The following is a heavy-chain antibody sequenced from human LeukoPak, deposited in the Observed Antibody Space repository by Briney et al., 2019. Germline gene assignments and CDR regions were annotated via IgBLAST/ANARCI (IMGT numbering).Heavy chain of an antibody. CDR3: ARITISDYYYYYMDV. J-gene: IGHJ6*03. Sequence: PSETLSLTCTVSGGSISSYYWSWIRQPPGKGLERIGYIYSSGSTNYNPSLKSRVTMPVDTSKNQFSLKLSSVTAADTAVYYCARITISDYYYYYMDVWGKGTTVTVSS. V-gene: IGHV4-59*12. CDR2: IYSSGST. CDR1: GGSISSYY. D-gene: IGHD3-3*01.